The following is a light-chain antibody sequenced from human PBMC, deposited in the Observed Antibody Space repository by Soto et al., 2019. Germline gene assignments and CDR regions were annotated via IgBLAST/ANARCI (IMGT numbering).Light chain of an antibody. Sequence: DIQMTQSPSTLPASVGERVNITCRASQSISSWLAWYQQRPGKAPKLLIYDASSLESGVPSRFSGSGSGTEFTLTISSLQPDDFATYYCQQYHSYSITFGQGTRLEI. CDR1: QSISSW. J-gene: IGKJ5*01. CDR3: QQYHSYSIT. V-gene: IGKV1-5*01. CDR2: DAS.